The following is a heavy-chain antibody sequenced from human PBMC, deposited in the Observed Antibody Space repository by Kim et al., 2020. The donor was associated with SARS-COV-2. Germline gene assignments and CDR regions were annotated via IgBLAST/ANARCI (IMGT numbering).Heavy chain of an antibody. CDR1: GYTFTSYY. Sequence: ASVKVSCKASGYTFTSYYMHWVRQAPGQGLEWMGIINPSGGSTSYAQKFQGRVTMTRDTSTSTVYMELSSLRSEDTAVYYCARDLAPDSSGYYDMGYWGQGTLVTVSS. CDR2: INPSGGST. D-gene: IGHD3-22*01. CDR3: ARDLAPDSSGYYDMGY. V-gene: IGHV1-46*01. J-gene: IGHJ4*02.